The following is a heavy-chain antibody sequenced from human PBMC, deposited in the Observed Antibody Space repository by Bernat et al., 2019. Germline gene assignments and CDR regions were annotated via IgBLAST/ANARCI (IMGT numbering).Heavy chain of an antibody. CDR1: GYTFTSYG. V-gene: IGHV1-18*01. D-gene: IGHD2-15*01. CDR3: ARMAENCGSCYSGVADY. J-gene: IGHJ4*02. CDR2: ISAYNGNT. Sequence: QVQLVQSGAEVKKPGASVKVSCKASGYTFTSYGISWVRQAPGQGLEWMGWISAYNGNTNYAQKLQGRVTMTTDTSTSTAYMELRSLRSDDTAVYYCARMAENCGSCYSGVADYWGQGTLVTVSS.